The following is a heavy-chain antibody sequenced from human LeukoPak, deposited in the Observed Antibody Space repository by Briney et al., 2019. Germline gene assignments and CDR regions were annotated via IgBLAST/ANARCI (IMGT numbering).Heavy chain of an antibody. CDR3: ARVTAADTMGFDY. CDR2: INAGNGNT. Sequence: ASVKVSCKASGYTFTSYAMHWVRLAPGQRLEWMGWINAGNGNTKYSQKFQGRVTITRDTSASTAYMELSSLRSEDTAVYYCARVTAADTMGFDYWGQGTLVTVSS. D-gene: IGHD6-13*01. J-gene: IGHJ4*02. CDR1: GYTFTSYA. V-gene: IGHV1-3*01.